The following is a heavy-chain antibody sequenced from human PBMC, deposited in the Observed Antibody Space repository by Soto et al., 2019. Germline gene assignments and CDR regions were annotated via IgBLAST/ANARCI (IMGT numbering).Heavy chain of an antibody. D-gene: IGHD6-6*01. CDR1: GYTFTNYG. Sequence: QVQLLQSGAEVKKPGASVKVSWKASGYTFTNYGITWVRQAPGQGLEWMGWISAYNGDTHYTQRLQGRVTMTTDTSTSTAYMELRGLRSDDTAVYYCARVRQLVGYFHYYMDVWGKGTTVTVSS. CDR2: ISAYNGDT. CDR3: ARVRQLVGYFHYYMDV. V-gene: IGHV1-18*01. J-gene: IGHJ6*03.